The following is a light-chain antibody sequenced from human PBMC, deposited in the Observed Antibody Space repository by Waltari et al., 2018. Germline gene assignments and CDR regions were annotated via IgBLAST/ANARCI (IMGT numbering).Light chain of an antibody. CDR2: RND. V-gene: IGLV1-44*01. CDR1: ASNIGDNV. CDR3: ATWDDSPSGHWV. J-gene: IGLJ3*02. Sequence: QSVLTQPPSASGTPGQRVTISSSGRASNIGDNVVNWYQQFPGKAPKLVIYRNDQRPSGVPDRFSGSKSGTSASLAISGLQSEDEADYYCATWDDSPSGHWVFGGGTKVTVL.